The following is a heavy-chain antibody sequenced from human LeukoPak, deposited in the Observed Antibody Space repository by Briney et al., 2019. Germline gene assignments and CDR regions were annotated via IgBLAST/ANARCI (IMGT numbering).Heavy chain of an antibody. CDR2: INAGNGNT. CDR3: ARGRSISGGTLEDF. J-gene: IGHJ4*02. D-gene: IGHD1-20*01. V-gene: IGHV1-3*01. Sequence: GASVKVSCKASGYTFTSYAMHWVRQAPGQRLEWMGWINAGNGNTKYSQKFQGRVTFTRDTSASTAYMELSSLRSDDTAVYYCARGRSISGGTLEDFWGQGTLVTVSS. CDR1: GYTFTSYA.